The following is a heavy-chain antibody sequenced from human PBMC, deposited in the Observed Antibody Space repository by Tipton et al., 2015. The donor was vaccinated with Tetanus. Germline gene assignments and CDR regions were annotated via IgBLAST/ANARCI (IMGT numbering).Heavy chain of an antibody. CDR3: ARVDDSVWGSPFDP. CDR2: IFHTGGA. V-gene: IGHV4-31*02. CDR1: GGSVNSDDYY. Sequence: LRLSCTVSGGSVNSDDYYWTWTRQHPGKGLDWIGYIFHTGGADYNPSLKSRATISIDTSKNQFSLKLSSVTAADTAVYYCARVDDSVWGSPFDPWGQGVLVTVSS. D-gene: IGHD3-16*01. J-gene: IGHJ5*02.